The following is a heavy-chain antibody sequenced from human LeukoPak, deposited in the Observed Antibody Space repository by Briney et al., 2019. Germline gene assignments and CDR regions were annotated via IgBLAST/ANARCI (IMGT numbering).Heavy chain of an antibody. D-gene: IGHD1-7*01. J-gene: IGHJ6*03. CDR1: GDSLSSSCCS. V-gene: IGHV4-39*07. CDR3: ARLTGTYYYYYMDV. Sequence: PSETPSLTFPVSGDSLSSSCCSWGWIRPPPREGLGWVGGAHYSGSTYYNPSLKSRVTISVDTSKNQFSLKLSSVTAADTAVYYCARLTGTYYYYYMDVWGKGTTVTVSS. CDR2: AHYSGST.